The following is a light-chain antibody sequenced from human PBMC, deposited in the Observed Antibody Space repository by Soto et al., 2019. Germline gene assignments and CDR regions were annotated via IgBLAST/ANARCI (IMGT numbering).Light chain of an antibody. CDR2: AAS. CDR1: QTVSGSY. V-gene: IGKV3-20*01. Sequence: EIVLTQSAGTLSLSPGERATLSCRASQTVSGSYLAWFQQKPGQAPRPLIYAASTRAAGVPDRFSGSGSGTDFSLTTNRLEPEDFAVYYCQHYGPAPWTFGQGTKVEIK. J-gene: IGKJ1*01. CDR3: QHYGPAPWT.